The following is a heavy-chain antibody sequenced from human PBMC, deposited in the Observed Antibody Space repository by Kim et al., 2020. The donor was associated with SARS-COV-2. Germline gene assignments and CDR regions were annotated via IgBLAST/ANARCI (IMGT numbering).Heavy chain of an antibody. J-gene: IGHJ3*02. CDR3: ARHYSGFDAFDI. V-gene: IGHV4-39*01. D-gene: IGHD1-26*01. Sequence: YNPSLTSRVTISVDTSKNQFSLKLSSVTAADTAVYYCARHYSGFDAFDIWGQGTMVTVSS.